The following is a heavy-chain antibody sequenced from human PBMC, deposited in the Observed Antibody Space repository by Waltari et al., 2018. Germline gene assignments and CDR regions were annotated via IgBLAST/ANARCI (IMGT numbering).Heavy chain of an antibody. CDR1: GGSIRSGGYY. Sequence: QVQLQESGPGLVKPSQTLSLTCTVSGGSIRSGGYYWSWIRQHPGKGLEWIGYIYYSGSTYYNPSLKSRVTISVDTSKNQFSLKLSSVTAADTAVYYCAREGSSSSWFDPWGQGTLVTVSS. V-gene: IGHV4-31*03. J-gene: IGHJ5*02. CDR2: IYYSGST. D-gene: IGHD6-6*01. CDR3: AREGSSSSWFDP.